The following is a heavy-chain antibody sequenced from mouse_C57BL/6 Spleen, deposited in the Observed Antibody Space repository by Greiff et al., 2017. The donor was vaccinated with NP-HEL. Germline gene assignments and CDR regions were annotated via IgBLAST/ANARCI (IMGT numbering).Heavy chain of an antibody. D-gene: IGHD1-1*01. CDR3: ARRGITTVVSFDY. J-gene: IGHJ2*01. CDR1: GFNIKDYY. Sequence: VQLQQSGAELVKPGASVKLSCTASGFNIKDYYMHWVKQRTEQGLEWIGRIDPEDGDTKYAPKFQGKATITADTSSNTAYLQLSSLTSEDTAVYYCARRGITTVVSFDYWGQGTTLTVSS. V-gene: IGHV14-2*01. CDR2: IDPEDGDT.